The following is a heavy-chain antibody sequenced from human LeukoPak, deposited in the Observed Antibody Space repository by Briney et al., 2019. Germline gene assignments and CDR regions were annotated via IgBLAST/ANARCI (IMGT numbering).Heavy chain of an antibody. CDR3: AVDFWSGTRDY. Sequence: GGSLTLSFAPSGFTFSSYSMNWVRQAPGKGLEWVSSISSSSYIYYADSVKGRFTISRDNAKNSLYLQMNSLRAEDTAVYYCAVDFWSGTRDYWGQGTLVTVSS. V-gene: IGHV3-21*01. J-gene: IGHJ4*02. CDR1: GFTFSSYS. D-gene: IGHD3-3*01. CDR2: ISSSSYI.